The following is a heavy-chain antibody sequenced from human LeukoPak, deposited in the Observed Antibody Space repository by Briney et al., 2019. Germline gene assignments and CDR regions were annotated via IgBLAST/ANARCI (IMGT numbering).Heavy chain of an antibody. CDR1: GFTFSSYS. D-gene: IGHD1-14*01. V-gene: IGHV3-23*01. Sequence: GGSLRLSCAASGFTFSSYSMNWVRQAPGKGLEWVSAISAGGGNTYYADSVKGRFTISRDNSKNTLFLEMNSLRAEDTAVYYCTKEYSVRNQFDYWGQGTLVAVSS. J-gene: IGHJ4*02. CDR3: TKEYSVRNQFDY. CDR2: ISAGGGNT.